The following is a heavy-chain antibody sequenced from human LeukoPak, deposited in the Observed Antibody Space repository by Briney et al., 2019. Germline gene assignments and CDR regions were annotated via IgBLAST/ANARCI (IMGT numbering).Heavy chain of an antibody. Sequence: KPSETLSFTCAVYSGSFSGYYWSWIRQPPGKGLEGRGKINHSGSTNYNTSLTSRVTISVETSNNHFFLKLSQLTAADTAPYYWSRDGSVLLWFGELRRGPADYWGQGTLVTVSS. CDR1: SGSFSGYY. CDR2: INHSGST. J-gene: IGHJ4*02. V-gene: IGHV4-34*01. CDR3: SRDGSVLLWFGELRRGPADY. D-gene: IGHD3-10*01.